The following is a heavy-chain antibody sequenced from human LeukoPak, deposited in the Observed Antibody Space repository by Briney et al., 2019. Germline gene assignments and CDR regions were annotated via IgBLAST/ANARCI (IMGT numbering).Heavy chain of an antibody. D-gene: IGHD4-17*01. CDR1: GYSFSSHW. J-gene: IGHJ4*02. CDR2: INAGNGNT. CDR3: ARSYGDSVDY. V-gene: IGHV1-3*01. Sequence: GESLKISCKSSGYSFSSHWIAWVRQAPGQRLEWMGWINAGNGNTKYSQKFQGKVTITRDTSASTAYMELSSLRSEDTAVYYCARSYGDSVDYWGQGTLVTVSS.